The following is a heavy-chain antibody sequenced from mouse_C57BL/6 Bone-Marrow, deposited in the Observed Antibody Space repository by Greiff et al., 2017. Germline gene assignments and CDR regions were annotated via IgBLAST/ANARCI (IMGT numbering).Heavy chain of an antibody. CDR3: AHLLNSLGDY. V-gene: IGHV1-69*01. J-gene: IGHJ2*01. CDR2: IDPSDSYT. CDR1: GYTFTSYW. Sequence: QVQLQQPGAELVMPGASVKLSCKASGYTFTSYWMHWVKQRPGQGLEWIGEIDPSDSYTNYNQKFKGKSTLTVDKSSSTAYMQLSSLTSEDSAVYYCAHLLNSLGDYWGQGTTLTVSS. D-gene: IGHD3-3*01.